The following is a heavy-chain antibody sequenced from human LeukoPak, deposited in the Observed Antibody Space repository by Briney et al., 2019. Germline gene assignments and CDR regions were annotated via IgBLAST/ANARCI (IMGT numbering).Heavy chain of an antibody. J-gene: IGHJ5*02. CDR3: ARGRFLAAAGGKGFDP. D-gene: IGHD2/OR15-2a*01. CDR2: ISSSSSYI. V-gene: IGHV3-21*01. Sequence: PGGSLRLSCAASGFTFSSYSMNWVRQAPGKGLEWVSSISSSSSYIYYADSVKGRFTISRDNAKNSLYLQMNSLRAEDTAVYYCARGRFLAAAGGKGFDPWGQGTLVTVSS. CDR1: GFTFSSYS.